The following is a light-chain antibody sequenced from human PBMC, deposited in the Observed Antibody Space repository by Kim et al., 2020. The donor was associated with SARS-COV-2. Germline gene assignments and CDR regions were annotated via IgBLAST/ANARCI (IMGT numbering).Light chain of an antibody. J-gene: IGKJ1*01. V-gene: IGKV3-20*01. CDR1: QSVSSTY. CDR3: QQSATSRT. Sequence: LSGGERAPPSGRASQSVSSTYIAWYQQKPDRAPRLLSCGASSRATGIPDRCSGSGSGTDFTLTSSRLEAEDSAEYYYQQSATSRTFGLGTKVDIK. CDR2: GAS.